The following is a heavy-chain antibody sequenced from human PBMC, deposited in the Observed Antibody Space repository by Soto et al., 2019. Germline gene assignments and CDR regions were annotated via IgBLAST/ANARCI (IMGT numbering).Heavy chain of an antibody. CDR1: GFTFSSYW. CDR3: ARDGGTGYCSGGSCYAFDY. CDR2: INSDGSST. J-gene: IGHJ4*02. V-gene: IGHV3-74*01. Sequence: GGSLRLSCAASGFTFSSYWMHWVRQAPGKGLVWVSRINSDGSSTSYADSVKGRFTISRDNAKNTLYLQMNSLRAEDTAVYYCARDGGTGYCSGGSCYAFDYWGQGTLVTVSS. D-gene: IGHD2-15*01.